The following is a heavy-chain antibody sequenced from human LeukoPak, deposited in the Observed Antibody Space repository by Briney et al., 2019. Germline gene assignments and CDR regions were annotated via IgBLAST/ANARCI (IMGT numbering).Heavy chain of an antibody. CDR2: ISSSSSYI. V-gene: IGHV3-21*04. CDR3: ARVLRYCSGGNCYSGGLGYMDV. CDR1: GFTFSSYS. J-gene: IGHJ6*03. Sequence: RGSLRLSCAASGFTFSSYSMNWVRQAPGKVLEWVSSISSSSSYIYYADSVKGRFTISRDNAKNSLYLQMNSLRAEDTAVYYCARVLRYCSGGNCYSGGLGYMDVWGKGTTVTISS. D-gene: IGHD2-15*01.